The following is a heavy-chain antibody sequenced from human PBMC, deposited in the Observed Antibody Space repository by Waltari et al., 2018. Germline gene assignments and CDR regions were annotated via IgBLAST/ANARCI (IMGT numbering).Heavy chain of an antibody. CDR2: IYYSGST. CDR3: ARVRHDYGGTDYWYFDL. Sequence: QVQLQESGTGLVKPSETLSLTCTVSGGSISSYYWSWIRQPPGKGLEWIGYIYYSGSTNYNPSLKSRVTISVDTSKNQFSLKLSSVTAADTAVYYCARVRHDYGGTDYWYFDLWGRGTLVTVSS. CDR1: GGSISSYY. J-gene: IGHJ2*01. V-gene: IGHV4-59*01. D-gene: IGHD4-17*01.